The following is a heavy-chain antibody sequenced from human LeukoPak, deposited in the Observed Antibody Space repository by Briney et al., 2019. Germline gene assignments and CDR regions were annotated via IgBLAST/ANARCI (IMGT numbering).Heavy chain of an antibody. D-gene: IGHD2-2*01. V-gene: IGHV3-7*01. CDR1: GSTFSSYW. Sequence: GGSLRLSCAASGSTFSSYWMSWVRQAPGKGLEWVANIKQDGSEKYYVDSVKGRFTISRDNAMNSLYLQMNSLRAEDTAVYYCAREWVYCSSTSCRGNAFDIWGQGTMVTVSS. CDR2: IKQDGSEK. CDR3: AREWVYCSSTSCRGNAFDI. J-gene: IGHJ3*02.